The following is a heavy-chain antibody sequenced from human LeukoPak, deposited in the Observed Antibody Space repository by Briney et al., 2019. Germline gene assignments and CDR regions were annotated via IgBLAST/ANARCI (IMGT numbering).Heavy chain of an antibody. CDR1: GASFSGYY. V-gene: IGHV4-34*01. J-gene: IGHJ6*02. CDR3: ARGRLGYCSGGSCFYYYGMDV. CDR2: INHSGST. Sequence: SETLSLTCAVYGASFSGYYWSWIRQPPGKGLEWIGEINHSGSTNYNPSLKSRVTISVDTSKNQFSLKLSSVTAADTAVYYCARGRLGYCSGGSCFYYYGMDVWGQGTTVTVSS. D-gene: IGHD2-15*01.